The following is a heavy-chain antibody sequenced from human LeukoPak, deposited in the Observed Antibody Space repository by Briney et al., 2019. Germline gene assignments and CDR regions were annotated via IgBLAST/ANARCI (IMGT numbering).Heavy chain of an antibody. Sequence: SVKVSCKASGGTFNSYAISWVRQAPGQGVEWMGGIIPIFGKANYAQKFQGRVTITADESTSTAYMELSSLRSEGTAVYYCARTYCGGDCYAFDIWGQGTMVTVSS. CDR3: ARTYCGGDCYAFDI. J-gene: IGHJ3*02. V-gene: IGHV1-69*13. CDR2: IIPIFGKA. D-gene: IGHD2-21*01. CDR1: GGTFNSYA.